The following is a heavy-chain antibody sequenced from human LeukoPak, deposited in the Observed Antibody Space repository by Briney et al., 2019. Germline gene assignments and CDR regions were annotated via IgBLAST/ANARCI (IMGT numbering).Heavy chain of an antibody. D-gene: IGHD2-15*01. CDR2: ISSTGGTT. CDR3: AKNGDRGAYCTGGTCYPYFYYYMDV. V-gene: IGHV3-23*01. J-gene: IGHJ6*03. Sequence: AGGSLRLSCAASGITFSSYGMSWVRQAPGKGLEWVSSISSTGGTTYYADSVKGRFTISRDNSKNTPYLQMNSLRAEDTAIYYCAKNGDRGAYCTGGTCYPYFYYYMDVWGKGTTVTI. CDR1: GITFSSYG.